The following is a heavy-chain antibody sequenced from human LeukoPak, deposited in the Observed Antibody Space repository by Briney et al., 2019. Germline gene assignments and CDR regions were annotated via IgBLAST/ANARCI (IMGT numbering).Heavy chain of an antibody. J-gene: IGHJ4*02. CDR2: INSDGSST. D-gene: IGHD2-2*03. CDR1: GFTFSSYW. CDR3: AAGYCSSTSCYAAHY. Sequence: GGSLRLSCAASGFTFSSYWMHWVRQAPGKGLAWVSRINSDGSSTSYADSVKGRFTISRDNAKNTLYLQMNSLRAEDTAVYYCAAGYCSSTSCYAAHYWGQGTLVTISS. V-gene: IGHV3-74*01.